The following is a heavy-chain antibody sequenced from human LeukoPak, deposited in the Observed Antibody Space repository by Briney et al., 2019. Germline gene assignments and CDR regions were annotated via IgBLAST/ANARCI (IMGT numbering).Heavy chain of an antibody. CDR1: GFTFGDYA. J-gene: IGHJ4*02. CDR2: IRSKAYGGTT. D-gene: IGHD2-2*01. Sequence: GGSLRLSCTVSGFTFGDYAMSWFRQAPGKGLEWVGFIRSKAYGGTTEYAASVKGRFTISRDDSKSIAYLQMHSLKTEDTAVYYCTRKLTWGGVPAAHNFDYWGQGTLVTVSS. V-gene: IGHV3-49*03. CDR3: TRKLTWGGVPAAHNFDY.